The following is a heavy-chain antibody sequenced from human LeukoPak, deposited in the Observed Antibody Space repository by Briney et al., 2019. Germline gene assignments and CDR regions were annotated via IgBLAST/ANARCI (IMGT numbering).Heavy chain of an antibody. CDR3: AKDPADMVRGDYYYYYMDV. V-gene: IGHV3-43D*03. J-gene: IGHJ6*03. D-gene: IGHD3-10*01. CDR1: GFTFDDYA. Sequence: GGSLRLSCAASGFTFDDYAMHWVRQAPGKGLEWVSLISWDGGSTYYADSVKGRFTISRDNSKNTLYLQMNSLRAEDTAVYYCAKDPADMVRGDYYYYYMDVWGKGTTVTISS. CDR2: ISWDGGST.